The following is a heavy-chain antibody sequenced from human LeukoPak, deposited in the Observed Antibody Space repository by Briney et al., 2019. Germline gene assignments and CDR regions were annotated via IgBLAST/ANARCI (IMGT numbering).Heavy chain of an antibody. CDR1: GGSISSYY. CDR3: ARHRYCSSTSCYTAIDY. Sequence: PSETLSLTCTVSGGSISSYYWSWIRPPPGKGLEWIGYIYTSGSTNYNPSLKSRVTISVDTSKKQFSLKLSSVTAAETALYYCARHRYCSSTSCYTAIDYWGQGTLVTVSS. J-gene: IGHJ4*02. V-gene: IGHV4-4*09. CDR2: IYTSGST. D-gene: IGHD2-2*02.